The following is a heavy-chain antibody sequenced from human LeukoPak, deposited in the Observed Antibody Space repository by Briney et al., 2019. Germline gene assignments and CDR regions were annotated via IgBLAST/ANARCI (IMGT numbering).Heavy chain of an antibody. CDR2: IWPDGNRK. CDR3: ARGEYYYDSSGYPEY. CDR1: ESTPGSNA. Sequence: PGGPLNPPGPVSESTPGSNARHWSPQRPAKGREGLAVIWPDGNRKIYGDSVKGRFTISRDNSKNTLYLQMNSLRAEDTAVYYCARGEYYYDSSGYPEYWGQGTLVTVSS. J-gene: IGHJ4*02. V-gene: IGHV3-33*03. D-gene: IGHD3-22*01.